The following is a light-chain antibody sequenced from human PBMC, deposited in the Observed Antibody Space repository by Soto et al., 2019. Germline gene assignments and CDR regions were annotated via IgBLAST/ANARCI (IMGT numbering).Light chain of an antibody. CDR3: SSYTTSNTRQIV. CDR1: SSDVGGYNY. J-gene: IGLJ1*01. Sequence: QSALTQPASVSGSPGQSITISCTGTSSDVGGYNYVSWYQHHPGKAPKLIIYDVSNRPSGVSIRFSGSNSDNTASLTISGLQAEDEADYHCSSYTTSNTRQIVFGTGTKLTVL. CDR2: DVS. V-gene: IGLV2-14*03.